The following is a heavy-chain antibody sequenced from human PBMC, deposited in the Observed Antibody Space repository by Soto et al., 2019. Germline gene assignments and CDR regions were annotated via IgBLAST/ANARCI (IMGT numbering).Heavy chain of an antibody. V-gene: IGHV4-59*01. J-gene: IGHJ4*02. CDR1: GCSMSGSY. D-gene: IGHD6-19*01. Sequence: SETLSLPGRVSGCSMSGSYWSWIRQSPGKGLEWLGYVYYTGSTNYSPSLRSRVSISVDTSKNEFSLRLSSVTAADTAVYFCARSVAVPGAHIDYWGQGTQVTVSS. CDR3: ARSVAVPGAHIDY. CDR2: VYYTGST.